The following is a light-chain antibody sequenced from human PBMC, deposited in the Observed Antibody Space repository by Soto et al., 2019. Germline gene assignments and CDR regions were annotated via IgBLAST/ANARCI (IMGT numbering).Light chain of an antibody. J-gene: IGKJ5*01. Sequence: ALQLTQSPSSLSASVGDRVTITCRASQGISSALAWYQQKPGKAPKLLIYDASSLESGVPPRFTGSGSGTDFTLTISSLQPEDFASYYCQQFNNYPITFGQGTRLEIK. CDR3: QQFNNYPIT. V-gene: IGKV1D-13*01. CDR2: DAS. CDR1: QGISSA.